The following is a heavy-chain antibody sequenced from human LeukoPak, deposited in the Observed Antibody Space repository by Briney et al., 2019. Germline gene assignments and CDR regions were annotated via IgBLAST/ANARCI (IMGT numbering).Heavy chain of an antibody. D-gene: IGHD5-12*01. J-gene: IGHJ4*02. CDR2: IYYSGGT. CDR1: GDSISSTAFY. Sequence: SETLSLTCIVSGDSISSTAFYWGWVRQPPGKGLEYIGSIYYSGGTYYNPSLKSRVTIFADTSESQFSLKMSSVTAADTAVYFCARHWAGGGYDHGFDNWGQGILVTVFS. V-gene: IGHV4-39*01. CDR3: ARHWAGGGYDHGFDN.